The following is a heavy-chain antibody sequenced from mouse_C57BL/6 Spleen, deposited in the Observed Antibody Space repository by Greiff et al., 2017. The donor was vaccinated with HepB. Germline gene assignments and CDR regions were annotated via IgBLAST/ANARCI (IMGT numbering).Heavy chain of an antibody. D-gene: IGHD1-1*01. CDR2: IDPNSGGT. V-gene: IGHV1-72*01. Sequence: QVQLQQPGAELVKPGASVKLSCKASGYTFTSYWMHWVKQRPGRGLEWIGRIDPNSGGTKYNEKFKSKATLTVDKPSSTAYMQLSSLTAEDSAVYYCASYYGSSLYWYFDVWGTGTTVTVSS. CDR1: GYTFTSYW. J-gene: IGHJ1*03. CDR3: ASYYGSSLYWYFDV.